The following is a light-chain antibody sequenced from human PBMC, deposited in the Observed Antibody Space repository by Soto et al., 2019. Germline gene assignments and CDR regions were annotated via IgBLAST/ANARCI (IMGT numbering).Light chain of an antibody. V-gene: IGKV2-28*01. Sequence: DIVMTQSPLSLPVTPGEPASISCRSSQSLLHSNGYNYLDWYLQQPGQSPQLLIYLGSNRASGVPDRFSGSGSGTDFTLKISRVAAEDVGVYYCIQALQSPYTFGQGTKLEIK. CDR1: QSLLHSNGYNY. J-gene: IGKJ2*01. CDR2: LGS. CDR3: IQALQSPYT.